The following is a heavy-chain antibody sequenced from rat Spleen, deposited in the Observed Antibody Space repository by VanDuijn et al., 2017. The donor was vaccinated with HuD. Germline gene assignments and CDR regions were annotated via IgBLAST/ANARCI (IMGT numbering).Heavy chain of an antibody. J-gene: IGHJ4*01. CDR3: ASLGRSSDYYVMDA. Sequence: EVQLVESDGGLVQPGRSLKLSCAASGFTFSNYGMAWVRQAPKKGLEWVAYISYDGSSTYYRDSVKGRFTISRDNAKSTLYLQMDSLRSEDTATYYCASLGRSSDYYVMDAWGQGASVTVSS. D-gene: IGHD4-2*01. CDR1: GFTFSNYG. V-gene: IGHV5-29*01. CDR2: ISYDGSST.